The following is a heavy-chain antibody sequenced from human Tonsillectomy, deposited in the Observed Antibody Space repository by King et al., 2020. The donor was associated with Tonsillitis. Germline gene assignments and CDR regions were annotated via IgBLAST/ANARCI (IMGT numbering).Heavy chain of an antibody. CDR1: GFMFSEFY. J-gene: IGHJ4*02. CDR2: ISSRDATT. D-gene: IGHD3-22*01. Sequence: VQLVESGGGLVKPGGSLRLSCASSGFMFSEFYMSWIRQAPGKGLEWVSYISSRDATTYYADSVKGRFTISRDNAKKSLFLQINSLRAEDTAVYYCARDTYYSDNTYDYWGQGTLVTVSS. V-gene: IGHV3-11*01. CDR3: ARDTYYSDNTYDY.